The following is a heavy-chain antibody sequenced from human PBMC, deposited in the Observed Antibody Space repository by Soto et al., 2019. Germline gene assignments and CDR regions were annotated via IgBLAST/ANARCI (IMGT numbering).Heavy chain of an antibody. J-gene: IGHJ6*03. V-gene: IGHV3-33*01. CDR1: GFTFSSYG. Sequence: GGSLRLSCAASGFTFSSYGMHWVRQAPGKGLEWVAVIWYDGSNKYYADSVKGRFTISRDNSKNTLYLQMNSLRAEDTAVYYCARETIAARPLYYYYYYMDVWGKGTTVTVSS. CDR2: IWYDGSNK. CDR3: ARETIAARPLYYYYYYMDV. D-gene: IGHD6-6*01.